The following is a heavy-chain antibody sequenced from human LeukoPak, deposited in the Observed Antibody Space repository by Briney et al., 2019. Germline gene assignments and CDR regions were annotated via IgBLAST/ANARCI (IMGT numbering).Heavy chain of an antibody. Sequence: SGPTLVKPTQTLTLTCTFSGFSLSTSGVGVGWIRQPPGKALEWLALIYWNDDKRYSPSLKSRLTITKDTSKNQVVLTMTNMDPLATAPNTCPHRLVRPVLRIFDWLFDYWGQGTLVTVSS. CDR1: GFSLSTSGVG. J-gene: IGHJ4*02. CDR2: IYWNDDK. V-gene: IGHV2-5*01. CDR3: PHRLVRPVLRIFDWLFDY. D-gene: IGHD3-9*01.